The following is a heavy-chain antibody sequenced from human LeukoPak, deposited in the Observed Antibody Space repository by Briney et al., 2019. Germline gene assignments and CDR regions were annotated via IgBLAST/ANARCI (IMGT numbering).Heavy chain of an antibody. Sequence: GGSLRLSCAASGFTFSSYSMNWVRQAPGKGLEWVSSISGSSSYIYYADSVKGRFTISRDNAKNSLYLQMNSLRAEDTAVYYCARSGYCSSTSCCCDYWGQGTLVTVSS. V-gene: IGHV3-21*01. CDR2: ISGSSSYI. CDR3: ARSGYCSSTSCCCDY. J-gene: IGHJ4*02. CDR1: GFTFSSYS. D-gene: IGHD2-2*01.